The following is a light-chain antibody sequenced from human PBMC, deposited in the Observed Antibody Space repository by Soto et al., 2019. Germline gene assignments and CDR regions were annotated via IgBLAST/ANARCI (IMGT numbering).Light chain of an antibody. CDR2: DAS. J-gene: IGKJ5*01. CDR3: QQRGNWPIT. CDR1: QSVDYY. V-gene: IGKV3-11*01. Sequence: EIVLTQSPATLSLSPGERATLSCRASQSVDYYLAWYQQKPGQAPRLLIYDASARAPGIPIRFSASGSATDFTLTITSLEPEDFAVYYCQQRGNWPITFGQGTRLEIK.